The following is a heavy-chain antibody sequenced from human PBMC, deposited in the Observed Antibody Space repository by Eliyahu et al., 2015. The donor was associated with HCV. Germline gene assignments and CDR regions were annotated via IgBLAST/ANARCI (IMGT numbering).Heavy chain of an antibody. D-gene: IGHD4-17*01. Sequence: QVQLVQSGGGVGQPGGSLTVSCTASGFIFRNFGMXWVRXAPGKGLEWVAFIRNDASKPYYEDSVKGXFTISRDNSKNTLYLQMNSLRPEXTSVYYCTKRERRADDFGDSFDSWGQGTLVTVSS. CDR3: TKRERRADDFGDSFDS. V-gene: IGHV3-30*02. CDR1: GFIFRNFG. J-gene: IGHJ4*02. CDR2: IRNDASKP.